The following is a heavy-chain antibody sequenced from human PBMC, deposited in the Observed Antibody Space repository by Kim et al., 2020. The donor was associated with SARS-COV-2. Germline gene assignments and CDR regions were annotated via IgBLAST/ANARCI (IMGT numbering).Heavy chain of an antibody. CDR3: ARVPYCINGVCPEYFSL. V-gene: IGHV3-23*01. D-gene: IGHD2-8*01. Sequence: VKGRFTISRDNSKNTLYLQMHSLRAEDTAIYYCARVPYCINGVCPEYFSLWGQGTLVTVSS. J-gene: IGHJ1*01.